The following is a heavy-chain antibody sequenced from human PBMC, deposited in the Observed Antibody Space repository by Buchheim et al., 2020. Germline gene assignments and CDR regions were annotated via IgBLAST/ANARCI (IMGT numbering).Heavy chain of an antibody. V-gene: IGHV3-23*01. CDR2: ISGSGGST. J-gene: IGHJ6*02. D-gene: IGHD3-3*01. Sequence: EVQLLESGGGLVQTGGSLRLSCAASGFTFSSYAMSWVRQAPGKGLAWVSGISGSGGSTYYADSVKGRFTIPRDNSKNTLYLQMNSLRAEDTAVYYCAKATIFGVVNYGMDVWGQGTT. CDR1: GFTFSSYA. CDR3: AKATIFGVVNYGMDV.